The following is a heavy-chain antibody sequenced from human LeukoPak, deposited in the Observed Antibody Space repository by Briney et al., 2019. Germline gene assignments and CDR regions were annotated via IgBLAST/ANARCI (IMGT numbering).Heavy chain of an antibody. CDR3: ARTLRNYYYGMDV. J-gene: IGHJ6*02. D-gene: IGHD4-17*01. Sequence: SETLSLTCAVYGGSFIGYYWSWIRQPPGKGLEWIGEINHSGSTNYNPSLKSRVTISVDTSKNQFSLKLSSVTAADTAVYYCARTLRNYYYGMDVWGQGTTVTVSS. CDR2: INHSGST. CDR1: GGSFIGYY. V-gene: IGHV4-34*01.